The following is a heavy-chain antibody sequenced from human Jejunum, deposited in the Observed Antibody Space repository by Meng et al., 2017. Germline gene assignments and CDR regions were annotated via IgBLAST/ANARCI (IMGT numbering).Heavy chain of an antibody. D-gene: IGHD3-9*01. J-gene: IGHJ4*02. Sequence: GGSLRLSCTASGFAIHSYAMSWVRQAPGKGLEWVSVISGSGGSIFYADSVKGRFTISRDNSQNTLYLQMNSLRAEDTAVYYCAKGYLVWAYFDIWVQGTLVTVSS. CDR3: AKGYLVWAYFDI. V-gene: IGHV3-23*01. CDR2: ISGSGGSI. CDR1: GFAIHSYA.